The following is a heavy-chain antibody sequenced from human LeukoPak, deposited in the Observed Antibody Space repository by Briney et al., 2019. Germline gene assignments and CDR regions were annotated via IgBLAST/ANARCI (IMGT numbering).Heavy chain of an antibody. D-gene: IGHD5-12*01. CDR2: IYHSGST. CDR1: GGSISSSNW. CDR3: ARDVDIVATTERGGFDY. J-gene: IGHJ4*02. V-gene: IGHV4-4*02. Sequence: SGTLSLTCAVSGGSISSSNWWSWVRQPPGKGLEWSGEIYHSGSTNYNPSLKSRVTISVDKSKNQFSLKLSSVTAADTAVYYCARDVDIVATTERGGFDYWGQGTLVTVSS.